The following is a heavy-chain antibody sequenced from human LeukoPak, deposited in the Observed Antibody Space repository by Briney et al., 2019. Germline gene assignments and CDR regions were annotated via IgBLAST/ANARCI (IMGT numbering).Heavy chain of an antibody. CDR1: GGSFSGYY. D-gene: IGHD6-13*01. Sequence: SETLSLTCAVYGGSFSGYYWSWIRQPPGKGLEWIGEINHSGSTNYNPSLKSRVTISVDTSKNQFSLKLSSVTAADTAVYYCARPAYSSSWKTYYYYGMDVWGQGTTVTVSS. V-gene: IGHV4-34*01. CDR3: ARPAYSSSWKTYYYYGMDV. J-gene: IGHJ6*02. CDR2: INHSGST.